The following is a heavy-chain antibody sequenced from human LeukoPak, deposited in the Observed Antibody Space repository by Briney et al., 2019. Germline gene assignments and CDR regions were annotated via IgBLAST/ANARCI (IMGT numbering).Heavy chain of an antibody. Sequence: ASVKVSCKASGYTFTDYYIHWVRQAPGQGLEWMGWISAYNGNTNYAQKLQGRVTMTTDTSSSTAYMELRSLRSEDMAVYYCVRGVPGVYFYYYMDVWGKGTTVTVSS. CDR3: VRGVPGVYFYYYMDV. V-gene: IGHV1-18*03. CDR1: GYTFTDYY. J-gene: IGHJ6*03. D-gene: IGHD2-8*01. CDR2: ISAYNGNT.